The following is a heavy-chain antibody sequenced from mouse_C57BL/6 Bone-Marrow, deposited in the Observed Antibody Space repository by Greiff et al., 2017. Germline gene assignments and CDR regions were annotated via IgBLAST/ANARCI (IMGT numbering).Heavy chain of an antibody. V-gene: IGHV1-47*01. Sequence: VQLQQSGAELVKPGASVKMSCKASGYTFTTYPIEWMKQNHGKSLEWIGNFHPYNDDTKYNEKLKGKATLNVEKSSNTVYLELSLLTSDDSAVYYCARSSTFFYYFDYWGQGTSLTVSS. CDR1: GYTFTTYP. CDR2: FHPYNDDT. CDR3: ARSSTFFYYFDY. D-gene: IGHD5-1*01. J-gene: IGHJ2*02.